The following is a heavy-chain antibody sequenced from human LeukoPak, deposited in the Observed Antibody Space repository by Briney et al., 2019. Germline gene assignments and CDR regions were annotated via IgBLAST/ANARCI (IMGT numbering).Heavy chain of an antibody. D-gene: IGHD6-6*01. V-gene: IGHV1-2*02. J-gene: IGHJ4*02. Sequence: ASVKVSCKASGYTFTGYYMHWVRQAPGQGLEWMGWINPNSGGTNYAQKFQGRATMTRDTSISTAYMELSRLRSDDTAVYYCARERVLAPSSSIGYWGQGTLVTVSS. CDR3: ARERVLAPSSSIGY. CDR2: INPNSGGT. CDR1: GYTFTGYY.